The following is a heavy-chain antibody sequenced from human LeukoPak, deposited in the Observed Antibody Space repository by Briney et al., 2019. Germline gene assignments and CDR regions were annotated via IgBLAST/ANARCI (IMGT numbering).Heavy chain of an antibody. J-gene: IGHJ4*02. CDR1: GFTFSVHP. D-gene: IGHD6-19*01. Sequence: GGSLRLSCAASGFTFSVHPMSWVRQAPGKGLEWVSVIYSGGSTYYADSVKGRFTISRDNSKNTLYLQMNSLRAEDTAVYYCARDVSIAVAEYYFDYWGQGTLVTVSS. CDR2: IYSGGST. CDR3: ARDVSIAVAEYYFDY. V-gene: IGHV3-53*01.